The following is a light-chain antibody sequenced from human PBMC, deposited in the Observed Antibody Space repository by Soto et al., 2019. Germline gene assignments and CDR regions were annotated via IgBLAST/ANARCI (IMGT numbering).Light chain of an antibody. V-gene: IGLV2-11*01. Sequence: QSALTQPRSVSGSPGESVTISCSGTSSDVGSYTYVSWYQQYPGKAPKVMIYDVSERPSEVPVRFSGSKSGNTASLTISGLQAEDEAEYFCCSYSGSDSLLFGGGTKVTVL. CDR1: SSDVGSYTY. CDR3: CSYSGSDSLL. CDR2: DVS. J-gene: IGLJ2*01.